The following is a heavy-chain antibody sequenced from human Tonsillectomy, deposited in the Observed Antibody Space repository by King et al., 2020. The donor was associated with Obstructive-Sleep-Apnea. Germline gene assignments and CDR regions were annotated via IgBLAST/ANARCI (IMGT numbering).Heavy chain of an antibody. CDR3: AKDISSGWYGPRDH. Sequence: DVQLVESGGGLVQPGRSLRLSCAASGFTFDDYAMHWVRQAPGKGLEWVSGISWNTGSIGYADSVKGRFTISRDNAKNSLFLQMNSLRPEDTALYYCAKDISSGWYGPRDHWGQGTLVTVAA. CDR2: ISWNTGSI. J-gene: IGHJ4*02. V-gene: IGHV3-9*01. D-gene: IGHD6-19*01. CDR1: GFTFDDYA.